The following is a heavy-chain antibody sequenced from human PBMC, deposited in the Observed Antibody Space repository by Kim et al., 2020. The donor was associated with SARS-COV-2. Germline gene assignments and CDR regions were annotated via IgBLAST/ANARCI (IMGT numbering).Heavy chain of an antibody. J-gene: IGHJ4*02. D-gene: IGHD6-19*01. V-gene: IGHV3-7*01. Sequence: FVESVKGRLTISRDSVKKSLYLQMSSLRVDDTAIYYCAAISSGWFLGYWGQGTLVTVSS. CDR3: AAISSGWFLGY.